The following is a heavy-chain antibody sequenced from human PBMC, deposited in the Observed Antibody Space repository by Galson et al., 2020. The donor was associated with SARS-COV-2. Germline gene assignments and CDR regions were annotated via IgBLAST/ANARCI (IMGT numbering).Heavy chain of an antibody. Sequence: GGSLRLSCTASGFTFSNYAMTWVRQAPGKGLELVSTISGGGDGTYYADSVKGRFAIARDNSKNTLYLQMNSLRAEDTAVYFCAKTGTVARGYWGQGTLVTVSS. CDR3: AKTGTVARGY. CDR2: ISGGGDGT. V-gene: IGHV3-23*01. D-gene: IGHD5-12*01. J-gene: IGHJ4*02. CDR1: GFTFSNYA.